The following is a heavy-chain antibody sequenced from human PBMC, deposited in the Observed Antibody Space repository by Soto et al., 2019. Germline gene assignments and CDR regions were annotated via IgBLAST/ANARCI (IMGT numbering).Heavy chain of an antibody. CDR3: ARVTLVGAWDY. CDR2: INAGNGNT. D-gene: IGHD1-26*01. V-gene: IGHV1-3*01. Sequence: QVQLVQSGAEVKKPGASVKVSCKASGYTFTSYAMHWVRQAPGQRLEWMGWINAGNGNTKYSQKCQGRVTITRDTSASTAYMELSSLRSEDTAVYYCARVTLVGAWDYWGQGTLVTVSS. CDR1: GYTFTSYA. J-gene: IGHJ4*02.